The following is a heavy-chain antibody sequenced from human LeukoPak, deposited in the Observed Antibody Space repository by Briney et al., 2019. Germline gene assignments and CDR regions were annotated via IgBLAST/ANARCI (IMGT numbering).Heavy chain of an antibody. V-gene: IGHV3-23*01. CDR1: GFTFSSYA. D-gene: IGHD6-13*01. CDR2: ISGSGGST. Sequence: GGSLRLSCAASGFTFSSYAMSWVRQAPGKGLEWVSAISGSGGSTYYADSVKGRFTIPRDNSKHTLYLQMNSLRAEDTAVYYCAKDQQQLVPYYYYYCGMDVWGQGTTVTVSS. J-gene: IGHJ6*02. CDR3: AKDQQQLVPYYYYYCGMDV.